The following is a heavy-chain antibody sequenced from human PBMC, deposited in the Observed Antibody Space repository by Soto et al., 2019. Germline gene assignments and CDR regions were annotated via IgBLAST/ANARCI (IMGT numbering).Heavy chain of an antibody. D-gene: IGHD2-21*01. V-gene: IGHV3-9*01. CDR1: GFTFDDYA. Sequence: DVQLVESGGGLVQPGRSLRLSCAASGFTFDDYAMHWVRQAPGKGLEWVSGISWNSGSIGYADSVKGRFTISRDNAKNSLYLQMNSLRAEDTALYYCAKDTSYSIGWYFDLWGRGTLVTVSS. J-gene: IGHJ2*01. CDR2: ISWNSGSI. CDR3: AKDTSYSIGWYFDL.